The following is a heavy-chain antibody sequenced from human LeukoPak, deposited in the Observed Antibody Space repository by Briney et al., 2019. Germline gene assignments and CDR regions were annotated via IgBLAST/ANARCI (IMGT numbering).Heavy chain of an antibody. CDR3: ARDSVVVTATTYYYYYYMDV. CDR1: GFTFSSYS. J-gene: IGHJ6*03. Sequence: GGSLRLSCAASGFTFSSYSMNWVRQAPGKGLEWVSSISSSSSYIYYADSVKGRSTISRDNAKNSLYLQMNSLRAGDTAVYYCARDSVVVTATTYYYYYYMDVWGKGTTVTVSS. CDR2: ISSSSSYI. V-gene: IGHV3-21*01. D-gene: IGHD2-21*02.